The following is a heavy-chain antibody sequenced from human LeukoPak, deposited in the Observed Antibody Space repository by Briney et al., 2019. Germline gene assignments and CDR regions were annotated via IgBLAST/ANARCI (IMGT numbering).Heavy chain of an antibody. D-gene: IGHD5-12*01. CDR3: AKDREGLSSGYDLEYFDY. CDR2: ISGDGGTT. Sequence: PGGSLRLSCAASGFTFDDYAMHWVRQAPGKGLEWVSLISGDGGTTYSADSVKGRFTISRDNSKNTLFLQMNSLRAEDTAVYYCAKDREGLSSGYDLEYFDYWGQGTLVTVSS. J-gene: IGHJ4*02. CDR1: GFTFDDYA. V-gene: IGHV3-43*02.